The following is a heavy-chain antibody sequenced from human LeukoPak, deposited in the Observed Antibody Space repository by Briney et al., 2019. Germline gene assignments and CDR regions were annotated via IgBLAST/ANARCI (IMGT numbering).Heavy chain of an antibody. CDR2: IRYGGTTK. J-gene: IGHJ4*02. CDR3: AGSSGWYYFDY. D-gene: IGHD6-19*01. V-gene: IGHV3-30*02. CDR1: GFTFSSYG. Sequence: PGGSLRLSCAASGFTFSSYGMQWVRQAPGKGLEWVAFIRYGGTTKYYADSVKGRFTISRDNSKNTLYLQMNSLRVEDTAVYYCAGSSGWYYFDYWGQGTLVTVSS.